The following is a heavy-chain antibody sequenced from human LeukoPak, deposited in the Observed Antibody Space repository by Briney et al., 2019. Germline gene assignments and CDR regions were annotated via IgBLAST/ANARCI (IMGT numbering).Heavy chain of an antibody. D-gene: IGHD1-14*01. CDR1: GFTFSSYA. CDR2: ISYDGSNK. V-gene: IGHV3-30*04. J-gene: IGHJ3*02. Sequence: GGSPRLSCAASGFTFSSYAMHWVRQAPGKGLEWVAVISYDGSNKYYADSVKGRFTISRGNSKNTLYLQMNSLRAEDTAVYYCARGDRAFDIWGQGTMVTVSS. CDR3: ARGDRAFDI.